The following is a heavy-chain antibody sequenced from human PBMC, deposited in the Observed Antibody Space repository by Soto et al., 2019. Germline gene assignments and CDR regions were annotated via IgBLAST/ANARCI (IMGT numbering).Heavy chain of an antibody. D-gene: IGHD3-3*01. Sequence: SETLSLTCAVYGGSFSGYYWSWIRQPPGKGLEWIGEINHSGSTNYNPSLKSRVTISVDTSKNQFSLKLSSVTAADTAVYYCARFGPRGYYDFWSGPLGMDVWGQGTTVTV. CDR1: GGSFSGYY. J-gene: IGHJ6*02. CDR3: ARFGPRGYYDFWSGPLGMDV. V-gene: IGHV4-34*01. CDR2: INHSGST.